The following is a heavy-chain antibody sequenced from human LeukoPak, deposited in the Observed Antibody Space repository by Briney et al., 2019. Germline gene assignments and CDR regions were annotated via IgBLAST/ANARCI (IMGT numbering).Heavy chain of an antibody. CDR1: GGSISSGVYY. J-gene: IGHJ6*02. CDR3: ARDRVGVAGYYYYGMDV. V-gene: IGHV4-31*03. D-gene: IGHD6-19*01. Sequence: SQTLALTCTVSGGSISSGVYYWSWIRQHPGKGVEWIGYIYYSGCTYYNPSIKSRVTISVDTSKNQFSLKLSSVTAADTSVYYCARDRVGVAGYYYYGMDVWGQGTTVTVSS. CDR2: IYYSGCT.